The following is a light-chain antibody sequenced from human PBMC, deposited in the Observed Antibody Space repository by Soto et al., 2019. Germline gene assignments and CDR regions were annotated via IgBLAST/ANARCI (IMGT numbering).Light chain of an antibody. Sequence: QSALTQPASVSGSPGQSITISCAGTSSDVGADNYVSWYQQHPGKAPQVMIYDVNNRPSGVSYRFSGSKSGNTAFLTISGLQAEDEADYYCCSYTRSDTFVFGGGTQLTVL. CDR2: DVN. CDR3: CSYTRSDTFV. CDR1: SSDVGADNY. J-gene: IGLJ2*01. V-gene: IGLV2-14*03.